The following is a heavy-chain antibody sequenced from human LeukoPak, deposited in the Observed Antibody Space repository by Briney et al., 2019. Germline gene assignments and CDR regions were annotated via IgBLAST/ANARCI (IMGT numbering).Heavy chain of an antibody. V-gene: IGHV4-31*11. CDR1: GGSFSGYY. J-gene: IGHJ1*01. CDR3: ARDLWGCSSTSCYGYFQH. D-gene: IGHD2-2*01. CDR2: IYYSGST. Sequence: PSETLSLTCAVYGGSFSGYYWSWIPQHPGKGLEWIGYIYYSGSTYYNPSLKSRVTISVDTSKNQFSLKLSSVTAADTAVYYCARDLWGCSSTSCYGYFQHWGQGTLVTVSS.